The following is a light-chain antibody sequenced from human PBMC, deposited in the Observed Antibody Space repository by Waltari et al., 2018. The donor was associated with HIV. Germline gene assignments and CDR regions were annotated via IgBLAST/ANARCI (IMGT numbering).Light chain of an antibody. CDR2: EVS. J-gene: IGKJ1*01. V-gene: IGKV2D-29*01. CDR1: QSLVHSDGKTY. CDR3: MQSIRLPRT. Sequence: DVVMTQNPVSLSVTPGQPASISSRSSQSLVHSDGKTYFYWFLQKSGQPPQPLIYEVSNRFSGVPDRFSGSGSGTDFTLKISRVEAEDVGVYYCMQSIRLPRTFGQGTKVEIK.